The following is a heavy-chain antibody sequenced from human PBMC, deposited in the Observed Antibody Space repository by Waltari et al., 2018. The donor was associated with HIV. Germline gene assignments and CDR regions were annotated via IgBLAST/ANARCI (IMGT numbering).Heavy chain of an antibody. V-gene: IGHV3-53*01. J-gene: IGHJ4*02. CDR3: ARGLACGYSYGFDY. Sequence: EVQLVESGGGLIQPGGSLRLSCAASGFTVSSNYMSWVRQAPGKGLEWVSVIYSGGSTYYADSVKGRFTISRDNSKNTLYLQMNSLRAEDTAVYYCARGLACGYSYGFDYWGQGTLVTVSS. CDR1: GFTVSSNY. D-gene: IGHD5-18*01. CDR2: IYSGGST.